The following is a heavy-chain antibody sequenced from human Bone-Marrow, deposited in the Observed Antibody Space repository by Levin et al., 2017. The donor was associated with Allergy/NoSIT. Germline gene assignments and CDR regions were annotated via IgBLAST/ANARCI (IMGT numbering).Heavy chain of an antibody. CDR2: IYSRGDT. Sequence: LTGGSLRLSCAASGLTVSNNYMSWVRQAPGKGLEWVALIYSRGDTYYADSVKGRFTISRDNSKNTLYLQMNSLRTEDTAVYHCARNIPVTDLGFWGRGTLVTVSS. V-gene: IGHV3-53*01. CDR1: GLTVSNNY. D-gene: IGHD1-14*01. J-gene: IGHJ4*02. CDR3: ARNIPVTDLGF.